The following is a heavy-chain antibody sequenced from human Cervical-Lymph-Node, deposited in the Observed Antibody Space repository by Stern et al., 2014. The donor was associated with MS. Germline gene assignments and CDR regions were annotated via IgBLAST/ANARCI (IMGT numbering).Heavy chain of an antibody. J-gene: IGHJ4*02. V-gene: IGHV4-4*02. CDR3: ARVYSGYDWFDY. CDR2: ISPSGTA. D-gene: IGHD5-12*01. Sequence: QLQLQESGPGLVKPSGTLSLTCAVSGGSISDTNWWSWVRQTPGMGLEWIGEISPSGTAHFSPSLKRRVTMSVDKSKNQFSLELKSVTAADTAVYYCARVYSGYDWFDYWGQGAPVTVSS. CDR1: GGSISDTNW.